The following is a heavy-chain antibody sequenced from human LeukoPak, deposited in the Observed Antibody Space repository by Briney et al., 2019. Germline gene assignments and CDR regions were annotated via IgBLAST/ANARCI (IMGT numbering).Heavy chain of an antibody. Sequence: AGGSLRLSCAASGFTVSSNYMSWVRQAPGKGLEWVSVIYSGGSTYYADPVKGRFTISRDNSKNTLYLQMNSLRAEDTALYYCAKDAHWELLANFDYWGQGTLVTVSS. CDR1: GFTVSSNY. CDR3: AKDAHWELLANFDY. J-gene: IGHJ4*02. CDR2: IYSGGST. V-gene: IGHV3-53*05. D-gene: IGHD1-26*01.